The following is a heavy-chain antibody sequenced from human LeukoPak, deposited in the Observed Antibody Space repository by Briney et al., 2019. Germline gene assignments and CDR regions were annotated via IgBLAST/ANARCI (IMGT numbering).Heavy chain of an antibody. CDR3: ARAYSSSWYDY. J-gene: IGHJ4*02. V-gene: IGHV3-23*01. CDR2: ISGRGNNT. Sequence: GSLRLSCAASGFTFSTYAMSWVRQAPGKGLEWVSSISGRGNNTYYADSVKGRFTISRDNSKNTLHLQMNSLRVEDTAIYYCARAYSSSWYDYWGRGTLVIVSS. CDR1: GFTFSTYA. D-gene: IGHD6-13*01.